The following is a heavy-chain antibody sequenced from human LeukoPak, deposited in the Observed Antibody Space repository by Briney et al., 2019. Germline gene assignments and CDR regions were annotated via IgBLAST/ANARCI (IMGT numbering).Heavy chain of an antibody. CDR2: IVVGSGNT. Sequence: SVKVSCTASGFTFTSSAMQWVRQARGQRLEWIGWIVVGSGNTNYAQKFQERVTITRDMSTSTAYMELSSLRSEDTAVYYCAADRYGGIIFDYWGQGTLVTVSS. D-gene: IGHD2-15*01. J-gene: IGHJ4*02. CDR1: GFTFTSSA. V-gene: IGHV1-58*02. CDR3: AADRYGGIIFDY.